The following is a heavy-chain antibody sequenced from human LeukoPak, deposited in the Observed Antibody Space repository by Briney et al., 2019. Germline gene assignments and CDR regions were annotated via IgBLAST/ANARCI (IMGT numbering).Heavy chain of an antibody. V-gene: IGHV3-33*01. CDR3: ARDAEYYYDSSGYYPLRY. D-gene: IGHD3-22*01. CDR2: IWYDGSNK. J-gene: IGHJ4*02. Sequence: GGSLRLSCAASGLTFSSFGMHWVRQAPGKGLEWVAVIWYDGSNKYYADSVKGRFTISRDISKNTLYLQMNSLRAEDTAVYYCARDAEYYYDSSGYYPLRYWGQGTLVTVSS. CDR1: GLTFSSFG.